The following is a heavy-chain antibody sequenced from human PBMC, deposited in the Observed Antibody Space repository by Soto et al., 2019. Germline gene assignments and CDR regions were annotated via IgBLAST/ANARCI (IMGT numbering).Heavy chain of an antibody. CDR2: ISGSGGDA. J-gene: IGHJ4*02. CDR1: GFSFSSYA. Sequence: EVQLLASGGGLVQPGGSLRRSCAASGFSFSSYAMGWVRQAPGKGLEWVSIISGSGGDAYYADSVKGRFTISRDNSKDTVYLQMNSLRAEDTAVYYCARVRYGDYIDYWGQGTQVTVSS. CDR3: ARVRYGDYIDY. V-gene: IGHV3-23*01. D-gene: IGHD2-21*02.